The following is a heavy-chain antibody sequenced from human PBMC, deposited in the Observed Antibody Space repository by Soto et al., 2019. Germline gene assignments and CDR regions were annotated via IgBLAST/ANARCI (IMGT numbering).Heavy chain of an antibody. J-gene: IGHJ4*02. D-gene: IGHD2-15*01. V-gene: IGHV3-33*01. CDR3: ARDFLYCSGGSCSTADY. CDR1: GFTFSSYG. CDR2: IWYDGSNK. Sequence: PGGSLRLSCAASGFTFSSYGMHWVRQAPGKGLEWVAVIWYDGSNKYYADSVKDRFTISRDNSKNTLYLQMNSLRAEDTAVYYCARDFLYCSGGSCSTADYWGQGTLVTVSS.